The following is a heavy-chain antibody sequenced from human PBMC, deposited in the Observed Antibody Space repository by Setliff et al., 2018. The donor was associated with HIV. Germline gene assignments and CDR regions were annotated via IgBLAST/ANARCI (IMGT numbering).Heavy chain of an antibody. CDR2: IYHSGST. J-gene: IGHJ4*02. CDR1: SYSISSGYY. Sequence: SETLSLTCAVSSYSISSGYYWGWIRQPPGKGLEWIGSIYHSGSTYFNPSLKSRVTISVDTSKNQFSLKLSSVTAADTAVYYCARQIAVAATPHYFDYWGQGTLVTVTS. D-gene: IGHD6-19*01. CDR3: ARQIAVAATPHYFDY. V-gene: IGHV4-38-2*01.